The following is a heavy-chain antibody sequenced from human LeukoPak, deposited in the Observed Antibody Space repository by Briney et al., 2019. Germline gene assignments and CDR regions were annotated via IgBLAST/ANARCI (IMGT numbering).Heavy chain of an antibody. D-gene: IGHD1-26*01. CDR1: GFTFSSYD. CDR3: ARRPPQWELLAGALDY. J-gene: IGHJ4*02. V-gene: IGHV3-13*01. Sequence: GGSLRLSCAASGFTFSSYDMHWVRQATGKGLEWVSAIGTAGDTYYPGSVKGRFTISRENAKNSLYLQMNSLRAEDTAVYYCARRPPQWELLAGALDYWGQGTLVTVSS. CDR2: IGTAGDT.